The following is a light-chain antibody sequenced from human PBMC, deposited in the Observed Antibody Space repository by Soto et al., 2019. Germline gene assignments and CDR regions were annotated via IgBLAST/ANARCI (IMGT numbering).Light chain of an antibody. CDR1: SGTVVTNY. V-gene: IGLV6-57*02. Sequence: NFMLAQPHSVSESPGKTVTISCTGSSGTVVTNYVQWYQQRPGSAPTTVIYEDNQRPSGVPDRFSGSIDRSSNSASLTISGLKTEDEADYYCQSSDSRNHVVFGEGTKLTVL. CDR3: QSSDSRNHVV. J-gene: IGLJ2*01. CDR2: EDN.